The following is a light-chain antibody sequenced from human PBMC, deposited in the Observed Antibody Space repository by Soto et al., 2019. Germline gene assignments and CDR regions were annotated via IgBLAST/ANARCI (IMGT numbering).Light chain of an antibody. CDR1: QSVSSN. CDR2: DAS. V-gene: IGKV3-15*01. CDR3: QHYNNWPLT. Sequence: EIVMTQSPATLSVSPGERATLSCRASQSVSSNLAWYQQKPGQTPRLLIYDASSRATGIPARFSGSGSGTDFSLTISNLHSEDFAVYYCQHYNNWPLTFGEGTNVEIK. J-gene: IGKJ4*01.